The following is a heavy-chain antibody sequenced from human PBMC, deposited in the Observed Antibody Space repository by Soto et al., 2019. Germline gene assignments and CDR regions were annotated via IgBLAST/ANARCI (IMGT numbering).Heavy chain of an antibody. CDR2: INPNSGGT. J-gene: IGHJ3*02. V-gene: IGHV1-2*04. CDR1: GYTFTGYY. CDR3: ASSIAVAGPRNLPPLGVKDAFDI. Sequence: ASVKVSCKASGYTFTGYYMHWVRQAPGQGLEWMGWINPNSGGTNYAQKFQGWVTMTRDTAISTAYMELSRLRSDDTAVYYCASSIAVAGPRNLPPLGVKDAFDIWGQGTMVTVS. D-gene: IGHD6-19*01.